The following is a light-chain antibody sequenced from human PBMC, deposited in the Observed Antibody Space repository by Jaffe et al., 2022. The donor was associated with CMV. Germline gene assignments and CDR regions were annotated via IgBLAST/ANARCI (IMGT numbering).Light chain of an antibody. J-gene: IGKJ5*01. CDR2: VAS. CDR3: QQFDGPIT. CDR1: QAISSY. Sequence: DIQLTQSPSFLSASVGDRVTITCRASQAISSYLAWYQQKPGKAPKLLIYVASTLQSGVPSRFSGSGSGTQFTLTISSLQPEDFATYYCQQFDGPITFGQGTRLEI. V-gene: IGKV1-9*01.